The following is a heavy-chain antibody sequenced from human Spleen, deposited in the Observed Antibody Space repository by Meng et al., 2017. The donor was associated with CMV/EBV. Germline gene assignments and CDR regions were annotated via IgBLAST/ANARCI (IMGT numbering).Heavy chain of an antibody. Sequence: QVQLVQSGAEVKKPGASVKVSCKASGYTFTGYYMHWVRQAPGQGLEWMGRINPNSGGTNYAQKFQGRVTMTRDTSISTAYMELSSLRSDDTAVFYCAREMPHTYYFDFWGQGTLVTVSS. D-gene: IGHD2-2*01. CDR3: AREMPHTYYFDF. J-gene: IGHJ4*02. V-gene: IGHV1-2*06. CDR2: INPNSGGT. CDR1: GYTFTGYY.